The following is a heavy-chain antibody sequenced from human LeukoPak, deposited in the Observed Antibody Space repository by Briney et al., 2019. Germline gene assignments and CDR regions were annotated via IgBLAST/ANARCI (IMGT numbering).Heavy chain of an antibody. J-gene: IGHJ4*02. V-gene: IGHV1-69*13. Sequence: GASVKVSCKASGGTFSSYAISWVRQAPGQGLEWMGGIIPIFGTANYAQKFQGRVTITADESTSTAYMELNSLRAEDTAVYYCAKDLWELRSPHDYWGQGTLVTVSS. CDR1: GGTFSSYA. CDR2: IIPIFGTA. CDR3: AKDLWELRSPHDY. D-gene: IGHD1-26*01.